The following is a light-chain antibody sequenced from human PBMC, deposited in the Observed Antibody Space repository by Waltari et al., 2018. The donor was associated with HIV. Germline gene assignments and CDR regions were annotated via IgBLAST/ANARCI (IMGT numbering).Light chain of an antibody. J-gene: IGLJ1*01. Sequence: QSALTQPASVSGSPGQSITISCTGTRSDIGDYKFVAWYQQHPDSAPKLIIYDVSDRPSGVSIRFSGSKSGNTASLTISGLQAEDEADYYCSSFSLTSTLVFGTGTKVTVL. CDR1: RSDIGDYKF. CDR3: SSFSLTSTLV. V-gene: IGLV2-14*03. CDR2: DVS.